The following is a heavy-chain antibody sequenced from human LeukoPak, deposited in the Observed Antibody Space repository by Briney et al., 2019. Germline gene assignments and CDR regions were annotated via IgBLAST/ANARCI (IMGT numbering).Heavy chain of an antibody. V-gene: IGHV3-7*01. J-gene: IGHJ5*02. CDR3: ARDLLQGVPSTPGGFDP. CDR2: IKRDGSEK. Sequence: PGGSLRLSCAASGFTFSSYWMSWVRQAPGKGLEWVANIKRDGSEKYYVDSVKGRFTISRDNAKDSLYLQMNSLRAEDTAVYYYARDLLQGVPSTPGGFDPWGQGTLVTVSS. CDR1: GFTFSSYW. D-gene: IGHD3-16*01.